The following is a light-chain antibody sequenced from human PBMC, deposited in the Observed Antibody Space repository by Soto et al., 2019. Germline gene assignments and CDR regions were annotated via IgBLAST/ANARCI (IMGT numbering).Light chain of an antibody. J-gene: IGLJ3*02. CDR2: NVY. Sequence: QSALTQPASVSGSPGQSITISCTGTSSDVGGYNFVSWYQQHPGKAPKLMLYNVYDRPSGISHRFSGSRSGNTASLTISGLQAEDEAHYYCNSYTGSSTLVFGGGTQLTVL. CDR1: SSDVGGYNF. V-gene: IGLV2-14*03. CDR3: NSYTGSSTLV.